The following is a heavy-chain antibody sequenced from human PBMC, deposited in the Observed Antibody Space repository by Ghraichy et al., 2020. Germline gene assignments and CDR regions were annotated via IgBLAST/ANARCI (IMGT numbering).Heavy chain of an antibody. Sequence: GGSLRLSCAAYDFSVDSHSMNWVRQAPGKGLEWVSVMYFGGDTVYADSVRGRFTLSRHGSKNTLDLQMNNLTSEDTALYYCARSNDAGLGGFDYWGQGTQVSVSS. J-gene: IGHJ4*02. CDR2: MYFGGDT. D-gene: IGHD4-23*01. CDR3: ARSNDAGLGGFDY. CDR1: DFSVDSHS. V-gene: IGHV3-53*04.